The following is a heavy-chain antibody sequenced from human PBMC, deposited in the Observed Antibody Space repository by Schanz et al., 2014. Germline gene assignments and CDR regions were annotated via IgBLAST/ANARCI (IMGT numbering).Heavy chain of an antibody. J-gene: IGHJ4*02. CDR2: ISAQTGDT. V-gene: IGHV1-18*01. CDR1: GYTFTAYG. CDR3: ARDRLECGAECYSVEVFEI. D-gene: IGHD2-21*01. Sequence: VQSVHSGTEVQKLGASVKVSCQTSGYTFTAYGINWVRQAPGQGLEWIGWISAQTGDTRYAQKMQGRVTMTRDVSSTTAFLELRSLRYDDTAVYYCARDRLECGAECYSVEVFEIWGQRTLVIVSS.